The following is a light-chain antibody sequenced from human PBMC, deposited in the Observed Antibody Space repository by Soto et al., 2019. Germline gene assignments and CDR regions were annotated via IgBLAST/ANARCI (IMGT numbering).Light chain of an antibody. J-gene: IGLJ3*02. Sequence: QSALTQPASVSGSPGQSITISCTGTSNDVGGYNLVSWFHQHPGKAPKLMISEVNKRPSGVSNRVSGSKSANTASLTISGLQAEDEADYYCCSHVGGSSPQWVFGGGTQLHVL. CDR2: EVN. CDR1: SNDVGGYNL. CDR3: CSHVGGSSPQWV. V-gene: IGLV2-23*02.